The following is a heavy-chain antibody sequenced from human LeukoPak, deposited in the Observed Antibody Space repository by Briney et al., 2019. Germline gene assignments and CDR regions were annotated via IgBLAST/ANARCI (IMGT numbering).Heavy chain of an antibody. CDR3: ARDRITKVRGVITRTSTAES. J-gene: IGHJ5*02. Sequence: ASVRVSCKASGYTFTSYGISWVRQAPGQGLEWMGWISAYNGVTNYAQTHQGSVTMTTDTSTSTAYMELRSLRSDDTAVYYCARDRITKVRGVITRTSTAESWGEGALLSASS. CDR2: ISAYNGVT. D-gene: IGHD3-10*01. V-gene: IGHV1-18*01. CDR1: GYTFTSYG.